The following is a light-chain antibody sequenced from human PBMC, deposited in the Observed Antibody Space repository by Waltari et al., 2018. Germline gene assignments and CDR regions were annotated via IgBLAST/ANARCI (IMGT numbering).Light chain of an antibody. CDR1: QNISPY. V-gene: IGKV1-39*01. CDR3: QQSHTPPWT. Sequence: DIQMTQSPSSLSASVGDRVTITCRASQNISPYLNWYQQKPGKVPEVLIYGASSVQGGVPSRFSGGGSGTDFTLTIDSLQPEDLATYYCQQSHTPPWTFGQGTKVEIK. J-gene: IGKJ1*01. CDR2: GAS.